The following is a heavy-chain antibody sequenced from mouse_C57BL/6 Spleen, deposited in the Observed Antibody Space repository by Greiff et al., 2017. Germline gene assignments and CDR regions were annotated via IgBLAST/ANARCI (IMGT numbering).Heavy chain of an antibody. V-gene: IGHV5-17*01. J-gene: IGHJ1*03. CDR1: GFTFSDYG. D-gene: IGHD2-3*01. CDR3: AGAFIYDGTTSDWYFDV. Sequence: EVQRVESGGGLVKPGGSLKLSCAASGFTFSDYGMHWVRQAPEKGLEWVAYISSGSSTIYYADTVKGRFTISRDNAKNTLFLQLTSLRSEDTAMYYCAGAFIYDGTTSDWYFDVWGTGTTVTVSS. CDR2: ISSGSSTI.